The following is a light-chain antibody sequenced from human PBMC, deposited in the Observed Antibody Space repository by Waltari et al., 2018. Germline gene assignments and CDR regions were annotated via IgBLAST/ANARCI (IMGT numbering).Light chain of an antibody. CDR1: SNDVGPYNY. CDR2: DGT. V-gene: IGLV2-14*03. CDR3: TSYTTDSTYV. Sequence: QSALTQPASVSGSPGQSITVSCTGTSNDVGPYNYVSWNQQHPGKVPKLMIHDGTNRPSGSVYRVSVSKAGNVTSPTISGLQAEDEADYYCTSYTTDSTYVFGTGT. J-gene: IGLJ1*01.